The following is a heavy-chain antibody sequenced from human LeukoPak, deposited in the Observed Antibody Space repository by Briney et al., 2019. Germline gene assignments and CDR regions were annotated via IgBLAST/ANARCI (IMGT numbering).Heavy chain of an antibody. D-gene: IGHD2-21*02. Sequence: GGSLRLSCAASGFTFSSYGMHWVRQAPGKGLEWVAVISYDGSNKYYADSVKGRFTISRDNSKNTLYLQMNSLRAEDTAVYYCVTSWAVTAPRRPYFDYWGQGTLVTVSS. CDR2: ISYDGSNK. CDR3: VTSWAVTAPRRPYFDY. CDR1: GFTFSSYG. V-gene: IGHV3-30*03. J-gene: IGHJ4*02.